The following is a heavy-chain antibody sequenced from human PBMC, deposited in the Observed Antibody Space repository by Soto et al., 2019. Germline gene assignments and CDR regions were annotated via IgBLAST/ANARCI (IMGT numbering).Heavy chain of an antibody. CDR2: ISGSGGTT. CDR1: GFIFSNYD. J-gene: IGHJ4*02. V-gene: IGHV3-23*01. CDR3: AKRPQDCSGGSCYRNYFDY. D-gene: IGHD2-15*01. Sequence: EVQLLESGGGLVQPGGSLRLSCAASGFIFSNYDMSWVRLAPGKGLECVSVISGSGGTTYYADSVKGRFTISRDNSKNTLYLQMNSLRAEDTAVYFYAKRPQDCSGGSCYRNYFDYWGQGTLVTVSS.